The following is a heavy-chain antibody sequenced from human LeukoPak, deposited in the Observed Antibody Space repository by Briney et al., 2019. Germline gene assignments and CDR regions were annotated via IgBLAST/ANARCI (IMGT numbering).Heavy chain of an antibody. CDR1: GFTFGDYA. CDR3: TRVWFGELLYYYYGMDV. V-gene: IGHV3-49*04. D-gene: IGHD3-10*01. Sequence: PGGSLRLSCTASGFTFGDYAVSWVRQAPGKGLEWVGFIRSKAYGGTTEYAASVKGRFTISRDDSKSIAYLQMNSLKTEDTAVYYCTRVWFGELLYYYYGMDVWGKGTTVTVSS. CDR2: IRSKAYGGTT. J-gene: IGHJ6*04.